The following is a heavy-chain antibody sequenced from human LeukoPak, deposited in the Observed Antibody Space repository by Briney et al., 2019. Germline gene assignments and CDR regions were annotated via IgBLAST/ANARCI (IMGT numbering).Heavy chain of an antibody. V-gene: IGHV3-7*01. Sequence: GGSLRLSCAASGFTFSSYSMHWVRQAPGKGLEWVANIKQDGSEKYYVDSVKGRFTISRDNAKNSLYLQMNSLRAEDTAVYYCARDGELRSYFDYWGQGTLVTVSS. J-gene: IGHJ4*02. D-gene: IGHD1-7*01. CDR2: IKQDGSEK. CDR3: ARDGELRSYFDY. CDR1: GFTFSSYS.